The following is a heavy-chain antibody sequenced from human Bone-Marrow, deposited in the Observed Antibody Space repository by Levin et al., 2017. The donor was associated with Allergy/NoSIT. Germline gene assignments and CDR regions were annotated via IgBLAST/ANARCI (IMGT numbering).Heavy chain of an antibody. J-gene: IGHJ5*02. Sequence: ASVKVSCKTSGYTFTSYNVYWVRQAPGQGLEWMGYINPNSGSTGYAQKFQGRVTMTRNSSINTAYMELSGLRLEDTTIYYCARGDCYSGSGYGPDWFDPWGQGTQVTVSS. CDR3: ARGDCYSGSGYGPDWFDP. V-gene: IGHV1-8*01. D-gene: IGHD2/OR15-2a*01. CDR1: GYTFTSYN. CDR2: INPNSGST.